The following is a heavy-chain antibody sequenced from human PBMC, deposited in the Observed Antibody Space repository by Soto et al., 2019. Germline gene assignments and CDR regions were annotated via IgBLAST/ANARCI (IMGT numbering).Heavy chain of an antibody. CDR2: IYYSGST. V-gene: IGHV4-30-4*01. CDR1: GGSINSADYY. CDR3: ARVFERYFFNRRGTLRPSTEFYC. D-gene: IGHD3-22*01. Sequence: QVQLQESGPGLVKPSQNMSLTCTVSGGSINSADYYWSWIRQPPGKGLEWIGFIYYSGSTYYNPSLKSRGTISVDTAKDQFSLNLRSVTAADTAVDYCARVFERYFFNRRGTLRPSTEFYCWGQGTLVTVSS. J-gene: IGHJ4*02.